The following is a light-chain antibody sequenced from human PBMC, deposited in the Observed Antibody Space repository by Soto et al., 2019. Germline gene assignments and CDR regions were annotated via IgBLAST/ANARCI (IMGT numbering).Light chain of an antibody. V-gene: IGKV1-12*01. Sequence: DIQMTQSPSSVSASVGDRVTITCRASQGISRWLAWYQQQPGTAPKLLIYGASSLQSGVPSRFSGSGTGTDINFTISRLQAEDFETYYCQEGNSFPRTFGGGTKVDIK. CDR3: QEGNSFPRT. CDR2: GAS. J-gene: IGKJ4*02. CDR1: QGISRW.